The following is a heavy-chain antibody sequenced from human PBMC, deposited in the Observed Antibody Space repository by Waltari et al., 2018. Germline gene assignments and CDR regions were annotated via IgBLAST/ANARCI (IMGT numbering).Heavy chain of an antibody. Sequence: QLQLQESGPGLVKPSETLSLTCTVSGGSISSSSYYWGWIRQPPGKGREWIGSIYYSGGPYYNPSRKKRATIAGDTSKSQFSRRLSAVTAADTGVYYWARRQGGGGFDYWGQGTLVTVSS. J-gene: IGHJ4*02. V-gene: IGHV4-39*01. CDR3: ARRQGGGGFDY. D-gene: IGHD1-26*01. CDR2: IYYSGGP. CDR1: GGSISSSSYY.